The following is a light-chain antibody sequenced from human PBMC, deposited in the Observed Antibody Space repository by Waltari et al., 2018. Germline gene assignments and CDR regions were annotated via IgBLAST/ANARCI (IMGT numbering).Light chain of an antibody. Sequence: EIVLTQSPGTLSLSPGQRATLSCRASQSVSRTLAWDQQKPGQAPRLLIYGASTRATGIPGRFSGGGSETDFSLTISRLEPEDFAVYYCQHYVSLPATFGQGTKVEIK. CDR2: GAS. CDR1: QSVSRT. CDR3: QHYVSLPAT. V-gene: IGKV3-20*01. J-gene: IGKJ1*01.